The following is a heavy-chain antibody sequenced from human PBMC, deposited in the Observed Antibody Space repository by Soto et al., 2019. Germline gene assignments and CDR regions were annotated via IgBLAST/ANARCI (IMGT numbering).Heavy chain of an antibody. CDR1: GFTFSSYS. CDR2: ISSSSSTI. CDR3: ARANYYGPPGDFHY. J-gene: IGHJ4*02. V-gene: IGHV3-48*01. Sequence: EVQLVESGGGLVQPGGSLRLSCAASGFTFSSYSRNWVRQAPGKGLEWVSYISSSSSTIYYADSVKGRFTISRDNAKNSLYLQMNSLRAEDTAVYYWARANYYGPPGDFHYWGQGTLVTVSS. D-gene: IGHD3-10*01.